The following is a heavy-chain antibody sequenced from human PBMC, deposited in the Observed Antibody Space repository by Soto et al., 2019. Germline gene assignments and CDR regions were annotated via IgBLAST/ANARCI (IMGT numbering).Heavy chain of an antibody. CDR1: GGSISSYY. J-gene: IGHJ6*02. Sequence: SETLSLTCTVSGGSISSYYWSWIRQPPGKGLEWIGYIYYSGSTNYNPSLKSRVTISVDTSKNQFSLKLSSVTAADTAVYYCATVKYGWGVDYYYGMDVWGQGTTVTVSS. CDR2: IYYSGST. V-gene: IGHV4-59*01. D-gene: IGHD3-10*01. CDR3: ATVKYGWGVDYYYGMDV.